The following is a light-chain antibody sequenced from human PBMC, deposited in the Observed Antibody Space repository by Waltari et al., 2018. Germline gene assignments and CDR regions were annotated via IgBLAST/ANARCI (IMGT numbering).Light chain of an antibody. V-gene: IGLV2-8*01. CDR1: RRDVGGFNY. J-gene: IGLJ2*01. CDR2: EVT. Sequence: QSALTQPPSASGSPGQAVTISCTGTRRDVGGFNYVSWYQQHPGKAPKLIIFEVTNRPSGVPVRFSGSKSGNTASLTVSGLQSEDEADYYCSSYGGNNNILFGGGTKLSVL. CDR3: SSYGGNNNIL.